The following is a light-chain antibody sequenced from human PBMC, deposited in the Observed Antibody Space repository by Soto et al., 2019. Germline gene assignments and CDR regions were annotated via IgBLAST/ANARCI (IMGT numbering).Light chain of an antibody. Sequence: QSALTQPASVSGSPGESITISCTGTSSDVGGYNYVSWYQQHPGKAPKVVVYEVINRPSGVSSRFSGFKSDYTAFLTISELQTEDEAVYHCSSYTSGSTWVFGGGTKVTVL. CDR1: SSDVGGYNY. V-gene: IGLV2-14*01. CDR3: SSYTSGSTWV. J-gene: IGLJ3*02. CDR2: EVI.